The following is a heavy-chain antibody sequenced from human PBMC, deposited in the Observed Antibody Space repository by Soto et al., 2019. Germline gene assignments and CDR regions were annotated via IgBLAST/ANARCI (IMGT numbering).Heavy chain of an antibody. CDR2: IYWDDDK. CDR3: VHQDCTNNIYYFEL. CDR1: GFSLSTSGEG. J-gene: IGHJ2*01. D-gene: IGHD2-2*01. V-gene: IGHV2-5*02. Sequence: QITVKESGPKLVKPSQTLTLTCAFSGFSLSTSGEGVGWVRQPPGKAPEWLALIYWDDDKRYRPSLKSRLSISKDTAKDQVVFTMTNLDPVDTSTYYSVHQDCTNNIYYFELRGRGTLVTVSS.